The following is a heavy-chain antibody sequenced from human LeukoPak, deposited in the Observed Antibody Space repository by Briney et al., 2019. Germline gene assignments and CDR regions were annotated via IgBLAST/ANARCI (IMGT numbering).Heavy chain of an antibody. CDR2: INPNSGGT. D-gene: IGHD2-15*01. CDR1: GYTFTGYY. V-gene: IGHV1-2*02. CDR3: ARDLRMGYCSGGSCYPGAY. Sequence: EASVKVSCKASGYTFTGYYMHWVRQAPGQGLEWMGWINPNSGGTNYAQKFQGRVTMTRDTSISTAYMELSRLRSDDTAVYYCARDLRMGYCSGGSCYPGAYWGQGTLVTVSS. J-gene: IGHJ4*02.